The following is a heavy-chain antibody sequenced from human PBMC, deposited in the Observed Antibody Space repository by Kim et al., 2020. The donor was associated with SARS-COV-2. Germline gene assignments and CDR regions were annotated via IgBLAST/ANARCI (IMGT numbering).Heavy chain of an antibody. D-gene: IGHD2-15*01. V-gene: IGHV4-59*01. CDR1: GGSISSYY. Sequence: SETLSLTCTVSGGSISSYYWSWIRQPPGKGLEWIGYIYYSGSTNYNPSLKGRVTISVDTSKNQFSLKLNSVTTADTAVYYCARDRVGNIGFDIWGQGTMVTVSS. CDR3: ARDRVGNIGFDI. J-gene: IGHJ3*02. CDR2: IYYSGST.